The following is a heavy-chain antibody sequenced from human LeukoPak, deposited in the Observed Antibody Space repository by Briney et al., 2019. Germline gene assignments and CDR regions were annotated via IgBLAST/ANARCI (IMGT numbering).Heavy chain of an antibody. D-gene: IGHD3-9*01. CDR2: MYYTGST. CDR1: GGSITSGSYS. V-gene: IGHV4-39*01. Sequence: SETLSLTCTISGGSITSGSYSWGWIRQSPGKGLEFIVSMYYTGSTYYNPSLKSRVTRSIDTSKNQSSLKLSSVTAADTGVCYCARVHYDILTGYYTSDYWGQGTLVTVSS. CDR3: ARVHYDILTGYYTSDY. J-gene: IGHJ4*02.